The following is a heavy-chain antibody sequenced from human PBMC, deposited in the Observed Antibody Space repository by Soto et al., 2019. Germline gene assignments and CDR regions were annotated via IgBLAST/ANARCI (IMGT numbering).Heavy chain of an antibody. J-gene: IGHJ6*02. V-gene: IGHV3-43*01. CDR1: GFRFDDYN. CDR2: ITWNGGNS. D-gene: IGHD3-16*01. Sequence: RLSCAASGFRFDDYNIHWVRQAPGKGLEWVSLITWNGGNSYYADSVKGRFTISRDGTTESVSLQMTSPKREDTGLYFCARETLSYGSALDVWGQGTTVTVSS. CDR3: ARETLSYGSALDV.